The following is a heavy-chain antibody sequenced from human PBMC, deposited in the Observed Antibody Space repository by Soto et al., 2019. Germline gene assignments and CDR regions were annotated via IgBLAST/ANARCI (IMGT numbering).Heavy chain of an antibody. CDR2: MNPNSGNT. V-gene: IGHV1-8*01. CDR3: ARGGTYYDYIWGSYRSDAFDI. Sequence: VKVSCKASGYTLTSYDINWVRQATGQGLEWMGWMNPNSGNTGYAQKFQGRVTMTRNTSISIAYMELSSLRSEDTAVYYCARGGTYYDYIWGSYRSDAFDIWGQGTMVTVSS. D-gene: IGHD3-16*02. J-gene: IGHJ3*02. CDR1: GYTLTSYD.